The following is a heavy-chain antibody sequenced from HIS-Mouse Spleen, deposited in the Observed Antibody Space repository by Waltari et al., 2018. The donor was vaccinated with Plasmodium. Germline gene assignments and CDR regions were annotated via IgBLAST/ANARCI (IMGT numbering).Heavy chain of an antibody. J-gene: IGHJ2*01. CDR2: IKQDGSEK. CDR1: GFTFSSYW. Sequence: EVQLVESGGGLVQPGGSLRLSCAASGFTFSSYWMIWVRQAPGKGLEWVAEIKQDGSEKDYGDSVKGRFTISRDNAKNSLYVQMNSLRAEDTAVYYCASSWYWYFDLWGRGTLVTVSS. D-gene: IGHD6-13*01. V-gene: IGHV3-7*01. CDR3: ASSWYWYFDL.